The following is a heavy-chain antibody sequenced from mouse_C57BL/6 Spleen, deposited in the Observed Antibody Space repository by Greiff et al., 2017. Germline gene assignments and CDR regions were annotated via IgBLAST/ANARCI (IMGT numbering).Heavy chain of an antibody. V-gene: IGHV5-4*03. CDR2: ISDGGGYT. CDR3: ARAFYDSDY. CDR1: GFTFSSYA. J-gene: IGHJ2*01. Sequence: DVKLVESGGGLVKPGGSLKLSCAASGFTFSSYAMSWVRQTPEKRLEWVATISDGGGYTYYPDNVKGRFTISRDNAKNNLYLQMSHLKSEDTAMYYCARAFYDSDYWGQGTTLTVSS. D-gene: IGHD2-12*01.